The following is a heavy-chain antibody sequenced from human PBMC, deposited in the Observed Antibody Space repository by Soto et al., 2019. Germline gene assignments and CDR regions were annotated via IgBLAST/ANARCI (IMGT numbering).Heavy chain of an antibody. Sequence: PGGSLILSCAASGFTFSDYYMSWIRQAPGKGLEWVSYISSSSSYTNYADSVKGRFTISRDNSKNTLYLQMNSLRAEDTAVYYCAKDGASVEWDHPGAFDIWGQGTMVTVSS. D-gene: IGHD1-26*01. J-gene: IGHJ3*02. CDR1: GFTFSDYY. CDR3: AKDGASVEWDHPGAFDI. V-gene: IGHV3-11*03. CDR2: ISSSSSYT.